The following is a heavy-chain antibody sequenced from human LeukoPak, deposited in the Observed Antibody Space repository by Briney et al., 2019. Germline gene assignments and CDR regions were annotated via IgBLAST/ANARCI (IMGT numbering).Heavy chain of an antibody. D-gene: IGHD3-10*01. Sequence: PGGSLRLSCAASGFTFSSYGMQWVRQAPGKGLEWVAFIHYDGSNKYYANSVKGRFTISRDNSKNTLYLHMNSLRAEDTAVYYCAKDPIRGVRPYYFSSWGQGTLVAVSS. CDR3: AKDPIRGVRPYYFSS. J-gene: IGHJ4*02. CDR2: IHYDGSNK. V-gene: IGHV3-30*02. CDR1: GFTFSSYG.